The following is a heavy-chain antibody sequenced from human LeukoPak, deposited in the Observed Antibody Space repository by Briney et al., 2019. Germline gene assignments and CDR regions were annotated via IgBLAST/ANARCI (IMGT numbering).Heavy chain of an antibody. Sequence: GGSLRLSCAATGFTFSTYGMHWVRQTPGKGLEWVAFIRYDGTIKYYADSVKGRFTISRDNSKNTLYLQINSLTAEDTAVYYCARDPYSGAYGNTYYYYMDVWGKGTTVTISS. CDR1: GFTFSTYG. CDR2: IRYDGTIK. D-gene: IGHD1-26*01. CDR3: ARDPYSGAYGNTYYYYMDV. V-gene: IGHV3-30*02. J-gene: IGHJ6*03.